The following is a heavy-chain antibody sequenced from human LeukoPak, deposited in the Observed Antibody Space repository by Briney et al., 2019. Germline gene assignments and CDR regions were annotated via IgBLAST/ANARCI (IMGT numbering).Heavy chain of an antibody. D-gene: IGHD3-22*01. CDR1: GYTFTGYH. J-gene: IGHJ4*02. CDR3: ARDGGRGIVVPALYYFDY. V-gene: IGHV1-2*02. CDR2: INPNSGDT. Sequence: ASVKVSCKASGYTFTGYHMHWVRQAPGQGLECMGWINPNSGDTKYAQKFQGRVTMTRDTSITTAYMELNKLTSDDTAVYYCARDGGRGIVVPALYYFDYWGQGTLVTVSS.